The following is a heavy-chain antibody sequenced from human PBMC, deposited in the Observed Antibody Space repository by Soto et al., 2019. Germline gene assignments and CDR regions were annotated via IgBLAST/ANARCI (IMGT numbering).Heavy chain of an antibody. V-gene: IGHV3-30*03. D-gene: IGHD3-10*01. CDR3: APCFGAFDE. Sequence: QVQLVESGGGVVQPGRSLRLSCAASGFTFSSYGMHWVRQAPGEGLEWVAVISYDGSNKYYADSVKGRFTISRDNSKNTLYLQMTRVRAEGTSVYYWAPCFGAFDEWGQGTLVTVSS. CDR1: GFTFSSYG. CDR2: ISYDGSNK. J-gene: IGHJ4*02.